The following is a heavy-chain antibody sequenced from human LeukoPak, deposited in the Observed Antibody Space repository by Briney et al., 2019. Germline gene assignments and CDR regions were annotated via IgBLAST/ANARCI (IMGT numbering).Heavy chain of an antibody. Sequence: GGSLRLSCAASGFTFSSYSMNWVRQAPGKELEWVSSISSSSSYIYYADSVKGRFTISRDNAKNSLYLQMNSLRAEDTAVYYCARESGSYRAEYFRHWGQGTLVTVSS. CDR3: ARESGSYRAEYFRH. CDR1: GFTFSSYS. V-gene: IGHV3-21*01. CDR2: ISSSSSYI. J-gene: IGHJ1*01. D-gene: IGHD1-26*01.